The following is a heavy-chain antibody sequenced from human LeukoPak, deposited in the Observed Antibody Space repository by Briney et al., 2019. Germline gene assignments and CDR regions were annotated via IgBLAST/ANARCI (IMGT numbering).Heavy chain of an antibody. CDR3: ARGHYSYGYSG. J-gene: IGHJ4*02. Sequence: PSETLSLTCTVSGGSVSNGGHYWGWIRQPPGKGLEWIGYIYHSGSTYYNPSLKSRVTISVDRSKNQFSLKLSSVTAADTAVYYCARGHYSYGYSGWGQGTLVTVSS. CDR2: IYHSGST. D-gene: IGHD5-18*01. CDR1: GGSVSNGGHY. V-gene: IGHV4-30-2*01.